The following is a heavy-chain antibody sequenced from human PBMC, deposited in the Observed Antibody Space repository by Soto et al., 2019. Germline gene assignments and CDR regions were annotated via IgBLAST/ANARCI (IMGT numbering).Heavy chain of an antibody. Sequence: QVQLVQSGAEVKKPGSSVKVSCKASGGTFSSYAISWVRQAPGQGLEWMGGIIPIFGTANYAQKFQGRATITADESTSTAYMELSSLRSEDTAVYYCARDPGEAYCGGDCYSPWGQGTLVTVSS. J-gene: IGHJ5*02. CDR1: GGTFSSYA. V-gene: IGHV1-69*12. CDR2: IIPIFGTA. CDR3: ARDPGEAYCGGDCYSP. D-gene: IGHD2-21*02.